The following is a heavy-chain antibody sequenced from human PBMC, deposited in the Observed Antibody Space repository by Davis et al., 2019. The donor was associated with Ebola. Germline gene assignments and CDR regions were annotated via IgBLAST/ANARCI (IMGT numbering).Heavy chain of an antibody. D-gene: IGHD1-26*01. CDR2: IYYSGST. CDR3: ARGVGATTGWFDP. Sequence: MPSETLSLTCTVSGGSISSSSYYWGWIRQSPGKGLEWIGSIYYSGSTYYNPSLKSRVTISVDTSKNQFSLKLSSVTAADTAVYYCARGVGATTGWFDPWGQGTLVTVSS. J-gene: IGHJ5*02. V-gene: IGHV4-39*07. CDR1: GGSISSSSYY.